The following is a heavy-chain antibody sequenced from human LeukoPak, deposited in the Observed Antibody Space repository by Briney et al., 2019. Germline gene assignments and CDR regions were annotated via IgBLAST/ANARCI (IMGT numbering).Heavy chain of an antibody. V-gene: IGHV1-69*05. CDR1: GGSFSNYA. Sequence: SVKVSCKASGGSFSNYAISWVRQAPGQGLEWMGGIIHVFGTATYAQKFQGRVTMTSDMSTSTVYMELSSLRSEDTAVYYCARSSGYYSSLFYMHVWGKGTTVTVSS. CDR3: ARSSGYYSSLFYMHV. CDR2: IIHVFGTA. J-gene: IGHJ6*03. D-gene: IGHD3-22*01.